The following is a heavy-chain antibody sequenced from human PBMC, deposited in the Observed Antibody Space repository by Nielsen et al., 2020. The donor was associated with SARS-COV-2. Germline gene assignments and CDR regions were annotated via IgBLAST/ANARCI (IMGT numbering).Heavy chain of an antibody. CDR1: GFTFSSYG. CDR3: AKDFGY. Sequence: GESLKISCAASGFTFSSYGMHWVRQAPGKGLEWVAVISYDGSNKYYADSVKGRFTISRDNSKNTLYLQMNSLRAEDTAVDYCAKDFGYWGQGTPVTVSS. CDR2: ISYDGSNK. V-gene: IGHV3-30*18. D-gene: IGHD3-16*01. J-gene: IGHJ4*02.